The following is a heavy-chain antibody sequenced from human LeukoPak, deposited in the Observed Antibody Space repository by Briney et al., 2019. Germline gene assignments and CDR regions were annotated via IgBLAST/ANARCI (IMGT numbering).Heavy chain of an antibody. Sequence: GGSLRLSCAASGFTFSSYWMHWVRQAPGKGLVWVSRINSDGSSTSYADSVKGRFTISRDNAKNSLYLQMNSLRAEDTAVYYCASTCSGGSCYSYGFDYWGQGTLVTVSS. J-gene: IGHJ4*02. CDR3: ASTCSGGSCYSYGFDY. V-gene: IGHV3-74*01. CDR2: INSDGSST. D-gene: IGHD2-15*01. CDR1: GFTFSSYW.